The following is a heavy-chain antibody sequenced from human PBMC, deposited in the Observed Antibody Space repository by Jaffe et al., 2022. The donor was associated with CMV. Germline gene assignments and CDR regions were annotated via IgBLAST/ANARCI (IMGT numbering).Heavy chain of an antibody. D-gene: IGHD6-13*01. J-gene: IGHJ5*02. CDR2: IIPLLGKA. V-gene: IGHV1-69*09. CDR1: GGTFTTFA. CDR3: ARSPGYGNVDP. Sequence: QVQLVQSGAEVKKPGSSVKVSCKASGGTFTTFAISWVRQAPGQGLEWMGRIIPLLGKANYTQKFQGRVTMTADKSTSTAYMELTSLRSDDTAVYYCARSPGYGNVDPWGQGTLVIVSS.